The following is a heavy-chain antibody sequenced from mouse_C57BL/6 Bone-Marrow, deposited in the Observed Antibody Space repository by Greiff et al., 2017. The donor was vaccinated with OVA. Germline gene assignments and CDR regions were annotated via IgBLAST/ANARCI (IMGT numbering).Heavy chain of an antibody. CDR3: ARHVVTTDAMDY. J-gene: IGHJ4*01. CDR1: GFTFSSYG. CDR2: ISSGGSYT. D-gene: IGHD2-5*01. Sequence: DVKLVESGGDLVKPGGSLKLSCAASGFTFSSYGMSWVRQTPDKRLEWVATISSGGSYTYYPDSVKGRFTISRDNAKNTLYLQMSSLKSEDTAMYYCARHVVTTDAMDYWGQGTSVTVSS. V-gene: IGHV5-6*02.